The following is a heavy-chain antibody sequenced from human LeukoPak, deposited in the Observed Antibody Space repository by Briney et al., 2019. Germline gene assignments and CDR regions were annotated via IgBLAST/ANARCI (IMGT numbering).Heavy chain of an antibody. J-gene: IGHJ4*02. CDR1: GFRFSSYA. D-gene: IGHD1-26*01. CDR2: VDGDGYSI. Sequence: GWSLRLSCTASGFRFSSYAFYWVRQAPGTGLVWVARVDGDGYSISYADSVRGRFTISRDNAKDTLYLHMNSLRPEDTAVYYCATAQVGAPTDFWGQGTRVTVSS. CDR3: ATAQVGAPTDF. V-gene: IGHV3-74*01.